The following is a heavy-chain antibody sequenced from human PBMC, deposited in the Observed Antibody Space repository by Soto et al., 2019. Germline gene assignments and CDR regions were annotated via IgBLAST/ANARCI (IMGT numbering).Heavy chain of an antibody. D-gene: IGHD2-15*01. J-gene: IGHJ5*02. CDR2: TYYRSKWSN. V-gene: IGHV6-1*01. Sequence: PSQTLSLTCAISGYSVSSNSATWNWIRQSPSRGLEWLGRTYYRSKWSNDYAVSVKSRITIKPDTSKNQFSLHLSSVTPEDTATYYCARRYCSGGSCYSGWFDPWGQGTLVTVSS. CDR3: ARRYCSGGSCYSGWFDP. CDR1: GYSVSSNSAT.